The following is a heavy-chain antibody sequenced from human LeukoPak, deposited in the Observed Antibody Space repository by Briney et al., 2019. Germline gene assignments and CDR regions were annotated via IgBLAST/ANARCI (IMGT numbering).Heavy chain of an antibody. Sequence: ASVKVSCKVSGYTLTELSMHWVRQAPGKGLEWMGGFDPEDGETIYAQKFQGRVTMTEDTSTDTAYMELCSLRSEDTAVYYCATLTWGWDYYDSSGPDDYWGQGTLVTVSS. V-gene: IGHV1-24*01. J-gene: IGHJ4*02. CDR3: ATLTWGWDYYDSSGPDDY. CDR1: GYTLTELS. D-gene: IGHD3-22*01. CDR2: FDPEDGET.